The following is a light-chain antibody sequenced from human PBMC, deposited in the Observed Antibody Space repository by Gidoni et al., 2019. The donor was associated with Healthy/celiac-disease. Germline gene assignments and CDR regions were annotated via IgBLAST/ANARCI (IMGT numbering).Light chain of an antibody. CDR3: QQRSI. V-gene: IGKV3-11*01. J-gene: IGKJ4*01. CDR1: QSVSSY. Sequence: EIVLTQAPATLSLSPGERATLSCRASQSVSSYLAWYQQKPGQAPRLLIYDASNRATGIPARFSGSGSGTDFTLTISSLEPEDFAVYYCQQRSIFXGXTKVEIK. CDR2: DAS.